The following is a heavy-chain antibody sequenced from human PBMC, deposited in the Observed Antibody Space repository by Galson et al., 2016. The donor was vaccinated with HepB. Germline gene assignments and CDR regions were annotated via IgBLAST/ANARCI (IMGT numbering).Heavy chain of an antibody. J-gene: IGHJ3*02. V-gene: IGHV2-5*02. CDR3: AHGRVAAAGPGACDI. D-gene: IGHD6-13*01. Sequence: PALVKPTQTLTLTCTFSGFSLSTSGVGVGWIRQPPGKALEWLALIYWDDDKRYSPSLKSRLTITKDTSKNQVVLTMTNMDPVDTATYYCAHGRVAAAGPGACDIWGQGTMVTVSS. CDR1: GFSLSTSGVG. CDR2: IYWDDDK.